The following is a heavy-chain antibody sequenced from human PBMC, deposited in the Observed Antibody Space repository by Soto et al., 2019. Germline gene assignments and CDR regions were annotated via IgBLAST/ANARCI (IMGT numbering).Heavy chain of an antibody. CDR1: GYTFTSYA. CDR2: INAGNSNT. V-gene: IGHV1-3*01. J-gene: IGHJ4*02. CDR3: ARDRRTGTDY. D-gene: IGHD1-1*01. Sequence: GASVKVSCKASGYTFTSYAMHWVRQAPGQRLEWMGWINAGNSNTKYSQKFQGRVAITRDTSASTAYMELSSLRSEDTAVYYCARDRRTGTDYWGQGTLVTVSS.